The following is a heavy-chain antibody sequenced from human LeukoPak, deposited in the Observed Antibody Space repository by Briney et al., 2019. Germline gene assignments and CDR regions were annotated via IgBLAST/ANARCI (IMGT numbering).Heavy chain of an antibody. J-gene: IGHJ4*02. CDR2: ISGVGGNK. D-gene: IGHD2-2*01. Sequence: PGGSLGLSCAPSGFTSRSYAMNWGAQAPGKGRGWAAVISGVGGNKYYADSVKGRFTISRDNSKNTLYLQMNSLRAEDTAVYYCARGATPLVAPAAMGRFDYWGQGTLVTVSS. CDR3: ARGATPLVAPAAMGRFDY. V-gene: IGHV3-30*04. CDR1: GFTSRSYA.